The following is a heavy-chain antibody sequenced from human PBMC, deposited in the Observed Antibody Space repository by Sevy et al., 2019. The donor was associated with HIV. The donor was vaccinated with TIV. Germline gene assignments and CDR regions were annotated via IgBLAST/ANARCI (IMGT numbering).Heavy chain of an antibody. CDR3: ARSLDS. V-gene: IGHV3-74*01. J-gene: IGHJ4*02. Sequence: GGSLRLSCAASGFTFSTYWMHWVRRVPGKGLEWVSHVNNEGTGPTYADSVKGRFTVSRDNAKNTVYLQMNSLRPEDTAVYYCARSLDSWGQGTLVTVSS. CDR2: VNNEGTGP. CDR1: GFTFSTYW.